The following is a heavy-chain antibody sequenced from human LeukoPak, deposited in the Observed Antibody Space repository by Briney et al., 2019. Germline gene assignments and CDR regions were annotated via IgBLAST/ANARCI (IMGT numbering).Heavy chain of an antibody. CDR2: IYTSGST. V-gene: IGHV4-61*02. CDR1: GGSISSGSYY. J-gene: IGHJ6*03. Sequence: SETLSLTCTVSGGSISSGSYYWSWIRQPAGKGLEWIGRIYTSGSTNYNPSLKSRVTLSVDTSKNQSSLKLSSVTAADTAVYYCARAPGYYYYMDVWGKGTTVTVSS. CDR3: ARAPGYYYYMDV.